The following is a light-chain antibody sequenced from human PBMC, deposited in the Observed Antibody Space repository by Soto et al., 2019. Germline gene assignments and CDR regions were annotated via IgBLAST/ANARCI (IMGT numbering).Light chain of an antibody. J-gene: IGKJ3*01. V-gene: IGKV3-11*01. CDR3: QQRSNWAT. CDR2: DAS. CDR1: QSVSRN. Sequence: EIVMTQSPATLCLSPGERATLSCRASQSVSRNLAWYQQKPGKAPRLLIYDASNRATGIPARFSGSGSVTDFTLTISSLEPEDFAVYYCQQRSNWATFGPGTNVNI.